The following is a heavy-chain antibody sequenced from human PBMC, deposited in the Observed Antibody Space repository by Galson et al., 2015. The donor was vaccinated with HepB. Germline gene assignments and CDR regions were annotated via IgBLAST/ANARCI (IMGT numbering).Heavy chain of an antibody. CDR1: GFTFSSYA. Sequence: SLRLSCAASGFTFSSYAMSWVRQAPGKGLEWVSAISGSGGSTYYADSVKGRFTISRDNSKNTLYLQMNSLRAEDTAVYYCAKVTAMVRGYFDYWGQGTLVTVSP. CDR3: AKVTAMVRGYFDY. V-gene: IGHV3-23*01. CDR2: ISGSGGST. D-gene: IGHD5-18*01. J-gene: IGHJ4*02.